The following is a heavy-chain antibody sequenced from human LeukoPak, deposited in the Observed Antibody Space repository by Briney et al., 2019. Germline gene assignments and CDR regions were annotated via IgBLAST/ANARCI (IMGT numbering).Heavy chain of an antibody. J-gene: IGHJ6*04. CDR3: ARDLAVVVPAAIPWDYYYGMDV. CDR1: GYTFTSYA. D-gene: IGHD2-2*01. V-gene: IGHV1-3*01. Sequence: VSVKVSCKASGYTFTSYAMHWVRQAPGQRPEWMGWINAGNGNTKYSQKFQGRVTITRDTSASTAYMELSSLRSEDTAVYYCARDLAVVVPAAIPWDYYYGMDVWGKGTTVTVSS. CDR2: INAGNGNT.